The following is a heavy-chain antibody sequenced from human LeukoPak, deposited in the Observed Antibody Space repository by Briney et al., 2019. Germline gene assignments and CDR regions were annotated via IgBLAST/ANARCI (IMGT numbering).Heavy chain of an antibody. V-gene: IGHV4-59*01. Sequence: PSETLSLTCTVSGGSISSYYWSRIRQPPGKGLEWIGYIYYSGSTNYNPSLKSRVTISVDTSKNQFSLKLSSVTAADTAVYYCARNRDSSSWHYWFDPWGQGTLVTVSS. D-gene: IGHD6-13*01. CDR2: IYYSGST. CDR1: GGSISSYY. J-gene: IGHJ5*02. CDR3: ARNRDSSSWHYWFDP.